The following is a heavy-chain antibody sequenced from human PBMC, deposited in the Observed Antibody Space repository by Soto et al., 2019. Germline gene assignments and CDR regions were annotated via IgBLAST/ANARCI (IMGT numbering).Heavy chain of an antibody. V-gene: IGHV1-69*06. CDR1: GGTFSSYA. CDR2: IIPIFGTA. J-gene: IGHJ6*02. D-gene: IGHD3-3*01. CDR3: ARSTTYYDFWSGTAVYYYGMDV. Sequence: VQLVQSGADVKKPGSSVKVSCKASGGTFSSYAISWVRQAPGQGLEWMGGIIPIFGTANYAQKFQGRVTITADKSTSTAYMELSSLRSEDTAVYYCARSTTYYDFWSGTAVYYYGMDVWGQGTTVTVSS.